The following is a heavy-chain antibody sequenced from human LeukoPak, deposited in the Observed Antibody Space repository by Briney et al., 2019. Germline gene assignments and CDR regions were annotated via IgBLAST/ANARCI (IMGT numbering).Heavy chain of an antibody. CDR1: GFTFSSYG. V-gene: IGHV3-30*02. D-gene: IGHD3-10*01. CDR3: AKDRGVHYYYYMDV. Sequence: GGSLRLSCAASGFTFSSYGMHWVRQAPGKGLEWVAVIWYGGSNKYYADSVKGRFTISRDNSKNTLYLQMNSLRAEDTAVYYCAKDRGVHYYYYMDVWGKGTTVTVSS. J-gene: IGHJ6*03. CDR2: IWYGGSNK.